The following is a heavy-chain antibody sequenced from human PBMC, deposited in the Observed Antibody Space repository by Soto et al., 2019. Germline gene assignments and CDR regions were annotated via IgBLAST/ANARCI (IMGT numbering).Heavy chain of an antibody. CDR3: AKDWGGGSLLRFQH. D-gene: IGHD2-15*01. V-gene: IGHV3-9*01. Sequence: EVQLVESGGGLVQPGRSLRLSCAASGFTFDDYAMHWVRQAPGKGLEWVSGISWNSGSIGYADSVKGRFTISRDNAKNSLYLQMNSLRAEDTALYYCAKDWGGGSLLRFQHWGQGTLVTVSS. CDR1: GFTFDDYA. J-gene: IGHJ1*01. CDR2: ISWNSGSI.